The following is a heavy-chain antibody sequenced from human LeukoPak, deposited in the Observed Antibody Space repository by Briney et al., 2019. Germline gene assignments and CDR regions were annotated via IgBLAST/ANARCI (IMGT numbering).Heavy chain of an antibody. CDR2: ISAYKGNT. D-gene: IGHD1-26*01. CDR1: GYTFFSYG. J-gene: IGHJ4*02. CDR3: ARSLGATGDY. V-gene: IGHV1-18*01. Sequence: ASVKVSCKASGYTFFSYGISWVRQAPGQGLEWMGWISAYKGNTIYAQKLQGRVTMTTDTSTSTAYMDLRSLRSDDTAVYYCARSLGATGDYWGQGTLVTVSS.